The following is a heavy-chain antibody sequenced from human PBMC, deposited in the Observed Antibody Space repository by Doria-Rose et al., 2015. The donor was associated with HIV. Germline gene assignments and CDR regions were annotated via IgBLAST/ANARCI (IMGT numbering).Heavy chain of an antibody. CDR1: GVSLSSPGMG. CDR2: IFSDDDR. Sequence: QVQLVQSGPVLVKPTETLTLTCTVSGVSLSSPGMGVSWIRQPPGKALEWLANIFSDDDRSYKPSLKSRLTISRGTSKSQVVLTMTDMDPVDTATYYCARIKSSRWYHKYYFDFWGQGTLVIVSA. J-gene: IGHJ4*02. D-gene: IGHD6-13*01. CDR3: ARIKSSRWYHKYYFDF. V-gene: IGHV2-26*01.